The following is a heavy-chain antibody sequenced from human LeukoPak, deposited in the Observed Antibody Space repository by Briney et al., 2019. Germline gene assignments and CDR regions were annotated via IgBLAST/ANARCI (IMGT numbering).Heavy chain of an antibody. CDR3: ARVGYDSSGYYSTGAFDI. Sequence: PSETLSLTCTVSGYSISSGYYWGWIRQPPGKGLEWIGSIYHSGSTYYNPSLKSRVTISVDTSKNQFSLKLSSVIAADTAEYYCARVGYDSSGYYSTGAFDIWGQGTMVTVSS. CDR1: GYSISSGYY. V-gene: IGHV4-38-2*02. CDR2: IYHSGST. J-gene: IGHJ3*02. D-gene: IGHD3-22*01.